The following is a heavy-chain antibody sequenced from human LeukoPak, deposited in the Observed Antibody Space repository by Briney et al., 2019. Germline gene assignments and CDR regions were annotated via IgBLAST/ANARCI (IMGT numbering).Heavy chain of an antibody. CDR1: GGSISTYY. CDR2: IYYSGST. CDR3: ARSLGSGNYFDY. D-gene: IGHD3-10*01. V-gene: IGHV4-59*01. J-gene: IGHJ4*02. Sequence: SETLSLTCIVSGGSISTYYWSWIRQPPGKGLEGIGYIYYSGSTNYNPSLKSRVTISVDTSKNQFSLKLSSVTAADTAVYYCARSLGSGNYFDYWGQGTLVTVSS.